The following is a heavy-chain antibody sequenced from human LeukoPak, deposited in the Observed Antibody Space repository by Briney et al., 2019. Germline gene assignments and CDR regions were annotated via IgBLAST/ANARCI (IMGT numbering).Heavy chain of an antibody. Sequence: ASETLSLTCTVSGGSISSSSYYWGWIRQPPGKGLEWIGSTYYSGSTYYNPSLKSRVTISVDTSKNQFSLKLSSVTAADTAVYYCARQRDNYYYYYYMDVWGKGTTVTVSS. CDR2: TYYSGST. V-gene: IGHV4-39*01. CDR1: GGSISSSSYY. CDR3: ARQRDNYYYYYYMDV. D-gene: IGHD2-15*01. J-gene: IGHJ6*03.